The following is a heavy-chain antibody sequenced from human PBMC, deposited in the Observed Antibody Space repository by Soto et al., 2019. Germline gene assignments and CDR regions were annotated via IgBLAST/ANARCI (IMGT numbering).Heavy chain of an antibody. CDR3: ARELAYSSSSGGMDV. Sequence: GXSVKVSCKASGYTFTSYGISWVRQAPGQGLEWMGWISAYNGNTNYAQKLQGRVTMTTDTSTSTAYMELRSLRSDDTAVYYCARELAYSSSSGGMDVWGQGTTVTVSS. CDR2: ISAYNGNT. D-gene: IGHD6-13*01. J-gene: IGHJ6*02. CDR1: GYTFTSYG. V-gene: IGHV1-18*04.